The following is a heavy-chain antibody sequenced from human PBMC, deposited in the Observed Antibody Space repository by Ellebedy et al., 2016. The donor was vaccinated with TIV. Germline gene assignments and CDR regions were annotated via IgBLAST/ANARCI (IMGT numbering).Heavy chain of an antibody. D-gene: IGHD3-10*01. J-gene: IGHJ1*01. V-gene: IGHV3-30-3*02. Sequence: PGGSLRLSCAASGFNLSNNALHWVRQAPGKGLEWLAVISYNGSIQFYADSVKGRFTISRDNSKSMLYLQMNNLRTGDTALYYCAKLGVVIRGDYWGQGTLVTVSS. CDR1: GFNLSNNA. CDR3: AKLGVVIRGDY. CDR2: ISYNGSIQ.